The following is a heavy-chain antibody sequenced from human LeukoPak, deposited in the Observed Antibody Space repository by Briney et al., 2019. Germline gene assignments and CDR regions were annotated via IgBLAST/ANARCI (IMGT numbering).Heavy chain of an antibody. D-gene: IGHD2-21*02. V-gene: IGHV3-30*03. Sequence: GGSLRLSCAASGFTFSSYGMHWVRQAPGKGLEWVAVISYDGSNKYYADSVKGRFTISRDNSKNTLYLQMNSLRAEDTAVYYCARYCGGDCYRHRTFDYWGQGTLVTVSS. J-gene: IGHJ4*02. CDR3: ARYCGGDCYRHRTFDY. CDR1: GFTFSSYG. CDR2: ISYDGSNK.